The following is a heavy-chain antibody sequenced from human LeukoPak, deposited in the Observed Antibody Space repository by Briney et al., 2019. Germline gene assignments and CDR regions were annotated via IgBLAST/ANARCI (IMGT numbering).Heavy chain of an antibody. D-gene: IGHD5-12*01. Sequence: SETLSLTCAVYGGSFSGYYWSWIRQPPGKGLEWIGEINHSGSTNYNPSLKSRVSISVDSSKNQFSLKASSVTAADTAVYYCARDRLRGEVATIPFYWGQGTLVTVSS. V-gene: IGHV4-34*01. J-gene: IGHJ4*02. CDR1: GGSFSGYY. CDR2: INHSGST. CDR3: ARDRLRGEVATIPFY.